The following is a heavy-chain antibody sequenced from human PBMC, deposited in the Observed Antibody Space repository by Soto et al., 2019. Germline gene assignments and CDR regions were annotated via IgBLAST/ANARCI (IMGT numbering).Heavy chain of an antibody. D-gene: IGHD6-25*01. Sequence: QVQLVESGGGVVQPGRSLRLSCAASGFTFSNYDMHWVRQAPGEGLEWVAVLSFDGSNKNYADSVKGRFTISRDNSKITLFMQMNSLRTDDQAVYFCAKDFYAERVPAAPRAHCFDFWGPGTLVTVSS. CDR1: GFTFSNYD. CDR2: LSFDGSNK. J-gene: IGHJ4*02. V-gene: IGHV3-30*18. CDR3: AKDFYAERVPAAPRAHCFDF.